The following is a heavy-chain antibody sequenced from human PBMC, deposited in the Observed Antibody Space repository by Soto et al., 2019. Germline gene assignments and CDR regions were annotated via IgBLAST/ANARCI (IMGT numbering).Heavy chain of an antibody. CDR2: MNPNSGNA. Sequence: QVQLVQSGAEVRKPGASVRVSCKATGYSFTRHDINWLRQAAGQGLEWVGWMNPNSGNAVYAQKVQGRVTMTRNTPRTPAYIEVTSLTSEATAVYFCARGAYKDSSHLFDPWGQGTLGTVSS. D-gene: IGHD1-1*01. CDR1: GYSFTRHD. V-gene: IGHV1-8*01. CDR3: ARGAYKDSSHLFDP. J-gene: IGHJ5*02.